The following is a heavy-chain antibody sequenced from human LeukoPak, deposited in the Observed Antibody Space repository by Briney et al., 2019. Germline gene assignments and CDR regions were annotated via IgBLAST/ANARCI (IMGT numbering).Heavy chain of an antibody. CDR2: ISAYNGNT. Sequence: ASVKVSCKAAGYTFIRYGISWVRQAPGQGLEWMGWISAYNGNTKNVQKFQGRVTMTTDTSTSIAYMELRSLRSDDTAVYYCARGGQLLTSDFGYWGQGTLVTVSS. D-gene: IGHD4-23*01. CDR3: ARGGQLLTSDFGY. V-gene: IGHV1-18*01. CDR1: GYTFIRYG. J-gene: IGHJ4*02.